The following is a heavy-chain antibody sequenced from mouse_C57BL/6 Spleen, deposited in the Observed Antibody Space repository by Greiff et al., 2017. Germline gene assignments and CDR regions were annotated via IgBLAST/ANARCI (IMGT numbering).Heavy chain of an antibody. CDR3: ARGIYDSGYAWFAY. Sequence: QVQLQQPGAELVKPGASVKMSCKASGYTFTSYWITWVKQRPGQGLEWIGDIYPGSGSTNYNEKFKSKATLTVDTSSSTAYMQLSRLTSEDSAVSYCARGIYDSGYAWFAYWGQGTLVTVSA. CDR2: IYPGSGST. J-gene: IGHJ3*01. CDR1: GYTFTSYW. V-gene: IGHV1-55*01. D-gene: IGHD1-3*01.